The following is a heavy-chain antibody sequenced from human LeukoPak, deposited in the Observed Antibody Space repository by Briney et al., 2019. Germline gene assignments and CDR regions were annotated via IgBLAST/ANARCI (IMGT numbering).Heavy chain of an antibody. Sequence: SETLSLTCTVSGGSISSSSYYWGWIRQPPGKGLEWIGSIYYSGGTYYNPSLKSRVTISVDTSKNQFSLKLSSVTAADTAVYYCARQQYSSGPGDYWGQGTLVTVSS. J-gene: IGHJ4*02. CDR3: ARQQYSSGPGDY. D-gene: IGHD6-19*01. CDR1: GGSISSSSYY. CDR2: IYYSGGT. V-gene: IGHV4-39*01.